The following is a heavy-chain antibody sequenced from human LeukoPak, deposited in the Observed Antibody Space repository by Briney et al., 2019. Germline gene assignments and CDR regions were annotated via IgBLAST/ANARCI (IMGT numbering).Heavy chain of an antibody. CDR1: GYTFTSYD. CDR2: MNPNTGNT. D-gene: IGHD5-12*01. Sequence: ASVKVSCKASGYTFTSYDINWVRQATGQGLEWMGWMNPNTGNTGYAQKFQGRVTMTRNTSISTAYMELSSLRSEDTAVYYCATDLVATMWSYDYWGQGTLVTVSS. V-gene: IGHV1-8*01. J-gene: IGHJ4*02. CDR3: ATDLVATMWSYDY.